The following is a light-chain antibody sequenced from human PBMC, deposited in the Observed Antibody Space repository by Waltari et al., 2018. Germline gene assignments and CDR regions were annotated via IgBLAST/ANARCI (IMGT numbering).Light chain of an antibody. J-gene: IGLJ3*02. CDR3: AAWDDSLSGA. CDR2: RNN. Sequence: NIGRNFVYWYQQYPGMAPKLLIYRNNQRPSGVPDRFSGSKSGTSASLAISGLRSEDEADYYCAAWDDSLSGAFGGGTKLTVL. CDR1: NIGRNF. V-gene: IGLV1-47*01.